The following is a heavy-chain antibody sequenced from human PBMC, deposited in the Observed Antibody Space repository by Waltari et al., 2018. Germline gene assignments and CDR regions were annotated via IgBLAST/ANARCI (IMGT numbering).Heavy chain of an antibody. Sequence: QVQLVESGGGVVQPGRSLRLSCAASGFTFSSYGMHWVRQAPGKGLEWVAVIWYDGSNKYYADAVKGRFTISRDNSKNTLYLQMNSLRAEDTAMYYCAKDRGGGSYYYFDYWGQGTLVTVSS. CDR3: AKDRGGGSYYYFDY. CDR1: GFTFSSYG. D-gene: IGHD1-26*01. CDR2: IWYDGSNK. J-gene: IGHJ4*02. V-gene: IGHV3-30*18.